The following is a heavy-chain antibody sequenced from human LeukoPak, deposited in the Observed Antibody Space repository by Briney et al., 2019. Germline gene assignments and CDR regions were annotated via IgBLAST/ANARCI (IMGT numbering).Heavy chain of an antibody. D-gene: IGHD6-19*01. Sequence: GASVKVSCRASGYTFTSYYMHWVRQAPGQELEWMGIINPSGGSTSYAQKFQGRVTMTRDTFTSTVYMELSSLRSEDTAVYYCARDLDSSGRSYGMDVWGKGTTVTVSS. J-gene: IGHJ6*04. CDR1: GYTFTSYY. CDR3: ARDLDSSGRSYGMDV. V-gene: IGHV1-46*01. CDR2: INPSGGST.